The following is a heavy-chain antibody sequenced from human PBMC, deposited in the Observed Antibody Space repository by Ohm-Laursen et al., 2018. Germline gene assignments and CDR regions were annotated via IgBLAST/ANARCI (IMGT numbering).Heavy chain of an antibody. J-gene: IGHJ2*01. D-gene: IGHD1/OR15-1a*01. CDR3: ARWNIDSVKRYFDL. CDR2: INHSGST. CDR1: GESFSGYY. Sequence: TLSLTCAVYGESFSGYYWSWIRQPPGKGLEWIGEINHSGSTNCNPSLKSRVTISVDTSKNQFSLKLSSVTAADTAVYYCARWNIDSVKRYFDLWGRGTLVTVSS. V-gene: IGHV4-34*01.